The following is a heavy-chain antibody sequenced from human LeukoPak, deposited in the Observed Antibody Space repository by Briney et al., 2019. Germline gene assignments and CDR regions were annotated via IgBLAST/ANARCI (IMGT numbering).Heavy chain of an antibody. CDR2: ISSTSSTI. J-gene: IGHJ4*02. D-gene: IGHD3-22*01. CDR1: GFTFRSYT. CDR3: ASDSEYYDSSPY. V-gene: IGHV3-48*01. Sequence: GGSLRLSCAASGFTFRSYTINWVRQAPGKGLERVSYISSTSSTIYYADSVKGRFTISRDNAKNSLYLQMNSLRAEDTAVYYCASDSEYYDSSPYWGQGTLVTVSS.